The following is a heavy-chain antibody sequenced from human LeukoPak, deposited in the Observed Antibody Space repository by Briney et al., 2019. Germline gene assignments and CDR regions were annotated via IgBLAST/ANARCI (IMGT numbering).Heavy chain of an antibody. CDR2: ISSSSTYI. V-gene: IGHV3-21*04. D-gene: IGHD3-10*01. Sequence: GGSLRLSCAASGFTFSSYSMTWVRQAPGKGLEWVSSISSSSTYIYYADSLKGRFTISRDNAKNSLYLQMNSLRAEDTAVYYCARDQEVRGSWEFDYWGQGTLVTVSS. J-gene: IGHJ4*02. CDR1: GFTFSSYS. CDR3: ARDQEVRGSWEFDY.